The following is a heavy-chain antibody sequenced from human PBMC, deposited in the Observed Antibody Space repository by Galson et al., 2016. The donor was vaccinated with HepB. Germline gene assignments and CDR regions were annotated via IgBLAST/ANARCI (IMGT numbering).Heavy chain of an antibody. J-gene: IGHJ6*02. Sequence: SLRLSCAGSGFTFSSYAMSWVRQAPGKGMEWVPSISGVGATDYVDSMQGRFTVSIDSPKKTLFLQMNSLRVDDTAVYYCAKDLRFSKTAHPQGLDVWGRGTTVTVSS. CDR2: ISGVGAT. D-gene: IGHD6-6*01. V-gene: IGHV3-23*01. CDR3: AKDLRFSKTAHPQGLDV. CDR1: GFTFSSYA.